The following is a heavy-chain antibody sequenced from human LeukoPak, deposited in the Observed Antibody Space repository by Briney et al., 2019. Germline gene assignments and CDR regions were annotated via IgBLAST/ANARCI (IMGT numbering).Heavy chain of an antibody. D-gene: IGHD2-8*02. CDR1: GFTFSTFA. J-gene: IGHJ4*02. Sequence: PGGSLRLSCEASGFTFSTFAMIWVRQPPGKGLEWVSSIFPSGGEIHYADSGRGRFTISRDNSKSTLSLQMNSLRAEDTATYYCATYRQVLLPFESWGQGTLVTVSS. CDR3: ATYRQVLLPFES. CDR2: IFPSGGEI. V-gene: IGHV3-23*01.